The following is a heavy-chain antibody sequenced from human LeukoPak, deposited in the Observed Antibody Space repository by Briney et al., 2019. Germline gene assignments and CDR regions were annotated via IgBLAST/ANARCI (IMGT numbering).Heavy chain of an antibody. CDR3: ARDFRVVVVPAAMADY. J-gene: IGHJ4*02. V-gene: IGHV1-2*02. Sequence: ASVKVSCKASGYTFTGYYMHWVRQAPGQGLEWMGWINPNSGGTNYAQKFQGRVTMTRDTSISTAYMELSRLRSDDTAVYYCARDFRVVVVPAAMADYWGQGTLVTVSS. CDR1: GYTFTGYY. CDR2: INPNSGGT. D-gene: IGHD2-2*01.